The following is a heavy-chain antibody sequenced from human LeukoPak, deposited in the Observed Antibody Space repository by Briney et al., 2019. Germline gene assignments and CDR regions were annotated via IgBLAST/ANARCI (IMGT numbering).Heavy chain of an antibody. J-gene: IGHJ3*02. CDR3: ARLSRSGWSLDAFDI. V-gene: IGHV3-74*01. CDR2: INSDGSIT. Sequence: GGSLRLPCAASGFTFSTYWMQWVRQAPGKGLVWLSRINSDGSITNYADSVKGRFTISRDNAKNTLYLQMNSLRVEDTAVYYCARLSRSGWSLDAFDIWGQGTMVTVSS. CDR1: GFTFSTYW. D-gene: IGHD6-19*01.